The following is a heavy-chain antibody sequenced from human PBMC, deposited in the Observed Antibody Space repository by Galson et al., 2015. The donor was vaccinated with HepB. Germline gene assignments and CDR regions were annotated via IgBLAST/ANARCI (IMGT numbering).Heavy chain of an antibody. CDR1: GYTFTGYY. V-gene: IGHV1-2*06. CDR2: INPNSGGT. J-gene: IGHJ4*02. CDR3: ARGDYYDSSGYYFPLFGGEQYYFDY. Sequence: SVKVSCKASGYTFTGYYMHWVRQAPGQGLEWMGRINPNSGGTNYAQKFQGRVTMTRDTSISTAYMELSRLRSDDTAVYYCARGDYYDSSGYYFPLFGGEQYYFDYWGQGTLVTVSS. D-gene: IGHD3-22*01.